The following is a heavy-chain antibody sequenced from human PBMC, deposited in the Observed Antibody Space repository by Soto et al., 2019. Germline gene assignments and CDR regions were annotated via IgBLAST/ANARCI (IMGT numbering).Heavy chain of an antibody. CDR3: ARWEVVTGLDY. D-gene: IGHD3-22*01. J-gene: IGHJ4*02. Sequence: GGALRLSCAASGFTFSTSEMSWVRQAPGKGLEWISHISSSGGTTYYADSVKGRFTISRDNANHSLFLQMNSLRVADTAVYYCARWEVVTGLDYWGQGTLVTVSS. CDR2: ISSSGGTT. V-gene: IGHV3-48*03. CDR1: GFTFSTSE.